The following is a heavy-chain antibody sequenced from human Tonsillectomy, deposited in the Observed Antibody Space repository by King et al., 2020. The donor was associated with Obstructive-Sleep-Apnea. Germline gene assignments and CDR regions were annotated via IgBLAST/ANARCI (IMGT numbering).Heavy chain of an antibody. D-gene: IGHD1-20*01. Sequence: VQLVESGGGVVPPGRSLRLSCAASGFTFSSYGMHWVRQAPGKGLEWVAGIYYDGTKKYYVDSVKGRFTISRDNSKNTLYLQLNSLRAEDTAVYYCARVHSLGALTRNLPYSYYALDVWGQGTTVTVSS. CDR2: IYYDGTKK. CDR3: ARVHSLGALTRNLPYSYYALDV. J-gene: IGHJ6*02. CDR1: GFTFSSYG. V-gene: IGHV3-33*01.